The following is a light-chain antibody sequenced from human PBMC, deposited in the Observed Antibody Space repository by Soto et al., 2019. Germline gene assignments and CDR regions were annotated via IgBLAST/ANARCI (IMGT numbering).Light chain of an antibody. CDR2: DAS. Sequence: DIQMTQSPSSLSASVGDRVTITCRASQDITNYLAWYQQKPGKVPKLLIYDASTLQSGVPSRFSGSGSGTDFTLTISSLQPEDGATYYCQKYDSPPRTFGQGTKVEIK. CDR1: QDITNY. J-gene: IGKJ1*01. CDR3: QKYDSPPRT. V-gene: IGKV1-27*01.